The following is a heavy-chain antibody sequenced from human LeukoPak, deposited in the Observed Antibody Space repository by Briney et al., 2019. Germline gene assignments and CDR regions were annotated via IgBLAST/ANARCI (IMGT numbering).Heavy chain of an antibody. CDR3: ARDFYDSSGYYTLFDY. CDR2: ISGSGGST. D-gene: IGHD3-22*01. V-gene: IGHV3-23*01. CDR1: GFTFSSYG. J-gene: IGHJ4*02. Sequence: GGSLRLSCAASGFTFSSYGMSWVRQAPGKGLEWVSAISGSGGSTYHADSVKGRFTVSRDNSRNTLYPQMNSLRAEDMAVYYCARDFYDSSGYYTLFDYWGQGTLVTVSS.